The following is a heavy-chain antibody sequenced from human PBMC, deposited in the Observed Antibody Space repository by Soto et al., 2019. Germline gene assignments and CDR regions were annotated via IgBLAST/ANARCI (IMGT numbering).Heavy chain of an antibody. V-gene: IGHV1-69*09. CDR1: GGTFVRHV. CDR2: INPLSGIP. D-gene: IGHD2-2*01. Sequence: QVQLVQSGAEVKKPESSVKVSCKTSGGTFVRHVISWVRQAPGQGPEWMGKINPLSGIPNYAQKFQDRVTFTADTDSSIAYMELSSLGSDDTAVYYCAAPACAATWCSPSHNLEHWGQGTLVTVSS. CDR3: AAPACAATWCSPSHNLEH. J-gene: IGHJ4*02.